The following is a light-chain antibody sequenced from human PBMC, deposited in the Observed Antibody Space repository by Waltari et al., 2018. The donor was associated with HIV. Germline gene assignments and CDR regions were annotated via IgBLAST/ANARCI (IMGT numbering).Light chain of an antibody. J-gene: IGKJ2*03. V-gene: IGKV4-1*01. Sequence: DIVMTQSPDSLAVSLGERATINCKSSQSILYSHNSKNYLAWYQQKSGQPPKLLLYWATTRDSGVPDRFNGSGSGADFTLTISSLQAEDVAVYYCLQYYETSYSFGQGTKLEIK. CDR2: WAT. CDR1: QSILYSHNSKNY. CDR3: LQYYETSYS.